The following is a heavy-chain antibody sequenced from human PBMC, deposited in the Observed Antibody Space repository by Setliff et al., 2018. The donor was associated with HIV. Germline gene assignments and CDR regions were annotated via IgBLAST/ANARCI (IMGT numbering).Heavy chain of an antibody. CDR3: ARAADYHYSSGYWAPPRYFDY. CDR2: IYYSEST. D-gene: IGHD3-22*01. Sequence: PSETLSLTCTVSGGSISSSSYYWGWIRQPPGKGLEWIGSIYYSESTSYNPSLKSRVSISVDTSKKQFSLKLSSVSAADTAVYYCARAADYHYSSGYWAPPRYFDYWGQGTLVTVSS. CDR1: GGSISSSSYY. J-gene: IGHJ4*02. V-gene: IGHV4-39*07.